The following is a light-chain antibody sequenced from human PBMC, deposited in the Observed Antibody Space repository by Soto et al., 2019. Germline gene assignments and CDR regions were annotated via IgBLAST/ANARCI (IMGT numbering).Light chain of an antibody. CDR2: EVS. V-gene: IGLV2-14*01. J-gene: IGLJ1*01. CDR3: SSYTSSSTVV. Sequence: QSALTQPASVSGSPGQSITISCTGTSSDVGGYNYVSWYQHHPGKAPRLIIYEVSNRPSGVSNRFSGSKSGNTASLTISGRQADDEADYYCSSYTSSSTVVFGIGTKLTVL. CDR1: SSDVGGYNY.